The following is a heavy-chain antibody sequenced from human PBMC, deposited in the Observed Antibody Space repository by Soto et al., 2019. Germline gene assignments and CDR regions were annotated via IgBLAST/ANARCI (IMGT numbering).Heavy chain of an antibody. D-gene: IGHD2-2*02. Sequence: GGSLRLSCVGSGFTFSTYSINWVRQAPGKGLEWVSSISSRSDIYYADSVKGRFTVSRDNAKNSVSLQMNSLRAEDTAVYYCAREYTAWPLAYGLDVWGQGTTVTSP. CDR3: AREYTAWPLAYGLDV. V-gene: IGHV3-21*01. J-gene: IGHJ6*02. CDR1: GFTFSTYS. CDR2: ISSRSDI.